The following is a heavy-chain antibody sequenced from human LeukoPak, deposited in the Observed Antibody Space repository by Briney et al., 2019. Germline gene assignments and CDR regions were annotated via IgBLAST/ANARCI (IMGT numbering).Heavy chain of an antibody. CDR1: GFAFGSEA. J-gene: IGHJ4*02. CDR3: ARGVEGAIDY. D-gene: IGHD1-26*01. CDR2: ISPGGGTT. Sequence: GGSLRLSCAVSGFAFGSEAMSWVRQSPARGLEWVASISPGGGTTYYADYVKGRFTISRDNSKNTLYLQMNSLRAEDTAVYYCARGVEGAIDYWGQGTLVTVSS. V-gene: IGHV3-23*01.